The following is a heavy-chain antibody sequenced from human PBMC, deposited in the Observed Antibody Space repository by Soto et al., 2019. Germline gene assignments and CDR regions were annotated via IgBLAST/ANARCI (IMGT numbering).Heavy chain of an antibody. Sequence: PVGSLRLSCACSVFTFGNYGMHCVRQAPGKGLEWVAVISHDETNKYYIDSVKGRFSISRDNSKNTVYLQMDSLRPEDTAVYFCAQGGGRRFQSEYWGQGTLVSVSS. V-gene: IGHV3-30*03. J-gene: IGHJ4*02. CDR1: VFTFGNYG. CDR3: AQGGGRRFQSEY. CDR2: ISHDETNK. D-gene: IGHD1-26*01.